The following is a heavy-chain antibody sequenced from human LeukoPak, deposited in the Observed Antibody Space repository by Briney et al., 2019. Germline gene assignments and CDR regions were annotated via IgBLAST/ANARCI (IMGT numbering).Heavy chain of an antibody. J-gene: IGHJ5*02. CDR2: INHSGST. Sequence: SETLSLTCAVYGGSFSGYYWSWIRQPPGKGLEWIGEINHSGSTNYNTSLKSRVTISVDTSKNQFSLKLSSVTAADTAVYYCARHGAFYSSSWYWFDPWGQGTLVTVSS. CDR1: GGSFSGYY. CDR3: ARHGAFYSSSWYWFDP. V-gene: IGHV4-34*01. D-gene: IGHD6-13*01.